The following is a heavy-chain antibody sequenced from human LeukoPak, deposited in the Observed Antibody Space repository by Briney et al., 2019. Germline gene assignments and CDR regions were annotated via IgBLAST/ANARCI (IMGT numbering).Heavy chain of an antibody. CDR1: GFTFSSYD. D-gene: IGHD2-8*01. V-gene: IGHV3-23*01. J-gene: IGHJ2*01. CDR2: SGTDDGTT. CDR3: AKALISWYFDL. Sequence: GGSLRLSCAVSGFTFSSYDMSWVRQAPGKGLEWVSASGTDDGTTYADSVKGRFTISRDNSKNTLYLQMNSLRVEDTATYYCAKALISWYFDLWGRGSLVTVSS.